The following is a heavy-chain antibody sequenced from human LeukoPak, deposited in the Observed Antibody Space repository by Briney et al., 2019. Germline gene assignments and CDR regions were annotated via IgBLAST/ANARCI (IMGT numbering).Heavy chain of an antibody. J-gene: IGHJ4*02. CDR1: GFTFSNYG. D-gene: IGHD3-16*01. V-gene: IGHV3-33*01. CDR3: ARDSELKVGGSFDY. CDR2: IWYDGSNQ. Sequence: PGRSLRLSCTASGFTFSNYGMHWVRQAPNKGLEWVAIIWYDGSNQYYADSVKGRFTVSRDSSRNTMYLQMNSLRAEDTAVYYCARDSELKVGGSFDYWGQGTLVTVSS.